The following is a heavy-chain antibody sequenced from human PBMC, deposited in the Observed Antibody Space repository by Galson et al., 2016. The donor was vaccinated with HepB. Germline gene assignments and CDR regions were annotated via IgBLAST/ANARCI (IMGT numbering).Heavy chain of an antibody. CDR1: GFTFSDYS. Sequence: SLRLSCAASGFTFSDYSMNWIRQAPGKGLEWVSYFSGSSGSIHYADSVKGRFTISRDIAKNSLYLQMNSLRDEDTAVYYCASDGAALRTSDGDFDYWGQGTLVTVSS. D-gene: IGHD2-2*01. CDR2: FSGSSGSI. CDR3: ASDGAALRTSDGDFDY. J-gene: IGHJ4*02. V-gene: IGHV3-48*02.